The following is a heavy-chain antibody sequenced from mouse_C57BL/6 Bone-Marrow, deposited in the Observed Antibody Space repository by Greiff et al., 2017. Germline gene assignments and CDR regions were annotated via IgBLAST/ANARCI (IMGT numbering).Heavy chain of an antibody. CDR3: ARNYDGSSYWYFDV. D-gene: IGHD1-1*01. Sequence: VQLQESGAELVRPGTSVKMSCKASGYTFTNYWIGWAKQRPGHGLEWIGDIYPGGGYTNYNEKFKGKATLTADKSSSTAYMQFSSLTTEDSAIYYCARNYDGSSYWYFDVWGTGTTVTVSS. CDR2: IYPGGGYT. CDR1: GYTFTNYW. V-gene: IGHV1-63*01. J-gene: IGHJ1*03.